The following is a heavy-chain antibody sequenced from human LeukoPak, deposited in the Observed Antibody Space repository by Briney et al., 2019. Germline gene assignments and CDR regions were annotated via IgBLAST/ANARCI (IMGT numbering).Heavy chain of an antibody. V-gene: IGHV3-49*04. CDR2: IRGKTHGGTT. CDR1: GFTFGDYA. CDR3: TRDGIPETNWSGYYIDY. D-gene: IGHD3-3*01. J-gene: IGHJ4*02. Sequence: GGSLRLSCTASGFTFGDYAMSWVRQAPGKGLEWVGFIRGKTHGGTTEFAAPVKGRFSISRDDSKGIAYLQMNSLKTEDTAVYYCTRDGIPETNWSGYYIDYWGQGTLVTVSS.